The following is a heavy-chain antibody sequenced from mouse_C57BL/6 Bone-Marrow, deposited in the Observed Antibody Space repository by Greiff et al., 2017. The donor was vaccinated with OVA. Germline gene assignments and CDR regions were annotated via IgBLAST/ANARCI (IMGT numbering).Heavy chain of an antibody. D-gene: IGHD1-1*01. CDR1: GYTFTSYG. CDR2: IYPRSGNT. V-gene: IGHV1-81*01. Sequence: QVQLKQSGAELARPGASVKLSCKASGYTFTSYGISWVKQRTGQGLEWIGEIYPRSGNTYYNEKFKGKATLTADKSSSTAYMELRSLTSEDSAVYFCAGENGSSYEWGQGTTLTVSS. J-gene: IGHJ2*01. CDR3: AGENGSSYE.